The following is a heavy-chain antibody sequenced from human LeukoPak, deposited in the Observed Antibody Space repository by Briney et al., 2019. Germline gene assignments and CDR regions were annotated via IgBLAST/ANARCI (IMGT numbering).Heavy chain of an antibody. D-gene: IGHD4-17*01. V-gene: IGHV3-48*03. Sequence: GGSLRLSCAASGFTFSSYEMNWVRQAPGKGLEWVSYISSSGSTIYYADSVKGRLTISRDNSKNTLYLQMNSLRAEDTAVYYCAKENYGYAFDYWGQGTLVTVSS. CDR3: AKENYGYAFDY. CDR1: GFTFSSYE. J-gene: IGHJ4*02. CDR2: ISSSGSTI.